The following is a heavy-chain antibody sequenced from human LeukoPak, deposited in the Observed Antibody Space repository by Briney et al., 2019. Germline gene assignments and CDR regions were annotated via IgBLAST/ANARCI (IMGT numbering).Heavy chain of an antibody. CDR3: ARVAEGYGSSWYPLTGYFDY. D-gene: IGHD6-13*01. V-gene: IGHV4-31*03. J-gene: IGHJ4*02. CDR1: GGSISSGGYY. CDR2: IYYSGST. Sequence: SQTLSLTCTVSGGSISSGGYYWSWIRQHPGKGLEWIGYIYYSGSTYYNPSLKSRVTISVDTSKNQFSLKLSSVTAADTVVYYCARVAEGYGSSWYPLTGYFDYWGQGTLVTVSS.